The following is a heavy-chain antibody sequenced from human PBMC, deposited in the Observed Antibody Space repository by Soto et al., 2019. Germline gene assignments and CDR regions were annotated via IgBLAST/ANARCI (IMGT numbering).Heavy chain of an antibody. J-gene: IGHJ6*02. CDR2: IYYSGST. CDR1: GGSISSYY. V-gene: IGHV4-59*01. CDR3: ARDGIYGPGSYSYYYYGMDV. Sequence: SETLSLTCTVSGGSISSYYWSWIRQPPGKGLEWIGYIYYSGSTNYNPSLKSRVTISVDTSKNQFSLKLSSVTAADTAVYYCARDGIYGPGSYSYYYYGMDVWGQGTTVTVSS. D-gene: IGHD3-10*01.